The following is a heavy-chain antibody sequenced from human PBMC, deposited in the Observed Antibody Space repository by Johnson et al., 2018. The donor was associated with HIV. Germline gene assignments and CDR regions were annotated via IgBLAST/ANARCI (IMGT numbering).Heavy chain of an antibody. J-gene: IGHJ3*02. Sequence: VQLVESGGGVVQPGRSLRLSCAASGFTFNNFAMHWVRQAPGKGLEWVAGLWYDGSKNNYADSVRGRFTISRDNSKNTLHLQMYSLRVEDTAGYYCAKCIWGSSLIDAFDIWGQGTTVTVSS. D-gene: IGHD6-13*01. V-gene: IGHV3-33*06. CDR1: GFTFNNFA. CDR2: LWYDGSKN. CDR3: AKCIWGSSLIDAFDI.